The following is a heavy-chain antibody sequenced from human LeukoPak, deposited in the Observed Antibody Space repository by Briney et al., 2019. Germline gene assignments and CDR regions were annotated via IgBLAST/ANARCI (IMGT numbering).Heavy chain of an antibody. CDR3: ARGGDYYDSSGYHYEDY. CDR2: MNPNSGNT. CDR1: GYTFTSYD. J-gene: IGHJ4*02. V-gene: IGHV1-8*03. Sequence: ASVKVSCKASGYTFTSYDINWVRQATGQGLEWMGWMNPNSGNTGYAQKFQGRVTTTRNTSISTAYMELSSLRSEDTAVYYCARGGDYYDSSGYHYEDYWGQGTLVTVSS. D-gene: IGHD3-22*01.